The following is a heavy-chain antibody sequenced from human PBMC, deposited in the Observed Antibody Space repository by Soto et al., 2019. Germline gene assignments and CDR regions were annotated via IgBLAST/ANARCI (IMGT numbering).Heavy chain of an antibody. CDR1: GFTFTSSA. V-gene: IGHV1-58*01. J-gene: IGHJ6*02. CDR2: IVVGSGNT. D-gene: IGHD3-10*01. CDR3: AADPGSGIEHYYGMDV. Sequence: SVKVSCKASGFTFTSSAVQWVRQARGQRLEWIGWIVVGSGNTNYAQKFQERVTITRDMSTSTAYMELSSLRSEDTAVYYCAADPGSGIEHYYGMDVWGQGTTVTVSS.